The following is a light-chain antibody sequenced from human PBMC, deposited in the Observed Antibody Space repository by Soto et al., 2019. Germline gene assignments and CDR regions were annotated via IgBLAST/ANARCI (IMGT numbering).Light chain of an antibody. Sequence: DIQMTQSPSSLSASVGDRVTITCRASQSISSYLNWYQQKPGKAPKLLIYAASSLQSGVPSRFSGSGSGTEFTLTISSLQPDDFATYYCQQYNSYPWTFGQGTQV. CDR3: QQYNSYPWT. CDR1: QSISSY. CDR2: AAS. V-gene: IGKV1-39*01. J-gene: IGKJ1*01.